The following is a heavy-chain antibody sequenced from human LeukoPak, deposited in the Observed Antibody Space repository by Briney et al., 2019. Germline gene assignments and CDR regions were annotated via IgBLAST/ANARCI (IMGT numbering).Heavy chain of an antibody. J-gene: IGHJ4*02. V-gene: IGHV3-23*01. D-gene: IGHD2-15*01. CDR3: AKGHCRGGSCYIDY. CDR1: GFTFSNYA. CDR2: ISDSGDST. Sequence: GGSLRLTCAASGFTFSNYAMIWVRQAPGKGLAWVSAISDSGDSTYYADSVEGRFTFSRDNSKNTMYLQMNSLRTEDTAIYYCAKGHCRGGSCYIDYWGQGTLVTVSS.